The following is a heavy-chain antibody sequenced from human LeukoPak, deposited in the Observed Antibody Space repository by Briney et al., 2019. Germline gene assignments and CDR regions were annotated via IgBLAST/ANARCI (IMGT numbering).Heavy chain of an antibody. CDR2: MSFGGNNK. Sequence: HPWRSLRLSGAASGFIFSNYGMHWLRQAPGKGLKWVAVMSFGGNNKYYADSVKGRFTISRDNSKNTLYLQMNSLRAEDTAVYYCAKGPAPQQLVAEYFDYWGEGTLVTVSS. J-gene: IGHJ4*02. CDR3: AKGPAPQQLVAEYFDY. V-gene: IGHV3-30*18. CDR1: GFIFSNYG. D-gene: IGHD6-13*01.